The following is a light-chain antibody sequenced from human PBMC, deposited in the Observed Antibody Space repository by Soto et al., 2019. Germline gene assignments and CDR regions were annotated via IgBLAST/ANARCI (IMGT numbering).Light chain of an antibody. Sequence: QSVLTQPASVSGSPGQSITISCTGTSSDVGGYNYVSWYQQHPGKAPKLMIYEVSNRPSGVSIRFSGSKSGNTASLTISGLQTEDEADYYCSSHAGNNNYVFGTGTKVTVL. V-gene: IGLV2-14*01. CDR1: SSDVGGYNY. CDR2: EVS. J-gene: IGLJ1*01. CDR3: SSHAGNNNYV.